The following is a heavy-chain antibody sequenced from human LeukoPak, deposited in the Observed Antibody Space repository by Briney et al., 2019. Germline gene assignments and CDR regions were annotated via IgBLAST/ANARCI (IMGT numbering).Heavy chain of an antibody. J-gene: IGHJ4*02. CDR3: ARAPRLRWSTASDY. CDR2: ISYDGSNK. CDR1: GFTFSSYA. Sequence: PGGSLRLSCAASGFTFSSYAMHWVRQAPGKGLEWVAVISYDGSNKYYADSVKGRFTISRDNSKNTLYLQMNSLRAEDTAVHYCARAPRLRWSTASDYWGQGTLVTVSS. D-gene: IGHD4-23*01. V-gene: IGHV3-30-3*01.